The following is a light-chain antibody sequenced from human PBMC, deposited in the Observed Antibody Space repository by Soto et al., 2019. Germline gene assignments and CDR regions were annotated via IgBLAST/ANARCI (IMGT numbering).Light chain of an antibody. Sequence: VMTQSPVTLSVSPGEGATLSCTASQSVSSNLAWYQQKPGQAPRLLIYGASNRATGIPARFSGSGSGTDFTLTISSLEPEDFAIYYCQPRSNWRWTCGQGTKGDIK. CDR3: QPRSNWRWT. CDR2: GAS. J-gene: IGKJ1*01. V-gene: IGKV3-11*01. CDR1: QSVSSN.